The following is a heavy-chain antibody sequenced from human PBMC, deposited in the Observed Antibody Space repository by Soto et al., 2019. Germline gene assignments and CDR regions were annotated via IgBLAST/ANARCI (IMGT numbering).Heavy chain of an antibody. Sequence: PSETLSLTCTVSGGSISSGGYYWSWIRQHPGKGLEWIGYIYYSGSTYYNPSLKSRVTISVDTSKNQFSLKLSSVTAADTAVYYCARGYSYGSWFDPWGQGTPVTVSS. CDR1: GGSISSGGYY. CDR3: ARGYSYGSWFDP. V-gene: IGHV4-31*03. D-gene: IGHD5-18*01. J-gene: IGHJ5*02. CDR2: IYYSGST.